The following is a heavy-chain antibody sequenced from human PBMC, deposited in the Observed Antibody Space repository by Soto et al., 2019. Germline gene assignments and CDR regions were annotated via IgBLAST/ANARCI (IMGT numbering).Heavy chain of an antibody. V-gene: IGHV3-33*01. CDR2: IWYDGSNK. Sequence: PGGSLRRSCAASGFTFSSYGMHGVRQAPGKGLEWVAVIWYDGSNKYYADSVKGRFTISRDNSKNTLYLQMNSLRAEDTAVYYCERGGSSSQNYSHGMDVWGQGTTVTVSS. CDR3: ERGGSSSQNYSHGMDV. CDR1: GFTFSSYG. D-gene: IGHD6-6*01. J-gene: IGHJ6*02.